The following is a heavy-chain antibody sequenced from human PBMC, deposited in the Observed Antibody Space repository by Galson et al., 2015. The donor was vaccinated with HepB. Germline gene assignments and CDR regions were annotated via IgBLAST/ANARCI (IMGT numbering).Heavy chain of an antibody. CDR1: GYNIGSRA. V-gene: IGHV3-23*01. J-gene: IGHJ4*02. Sequence: SLRLSCAASGYNIGSRAVSWVRQAPGKGPEWIASVNNVGNAYYANSVKGRFTVSRDDSKNTLFLEMNSLRVEDTGVYYCAKDDPSGGWPVFDYWGQGTLVTVAS. CDR3: AKDDPSGGWPVFDY. CDR2: VNNVGNA. D-gene: IGHD2-15*01.